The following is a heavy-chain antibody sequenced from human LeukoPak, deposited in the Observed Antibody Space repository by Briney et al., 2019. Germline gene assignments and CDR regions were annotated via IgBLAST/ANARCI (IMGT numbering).Heavy chain of an antibody. CDR3: ARDKSIAVAGIGVIDY. V-gene: IGHV7-4-1*02. CDR1: GYTFTSYA. CDR2: INTNTGNP. J-gene: IGHJ4*02. Sequence: GASVKVSCKASGYTFTSYAMNWVRQAPGQGLEWMGWINTNTGNPTYAQGFTGRFVFSLDTSVSTAYLQISSLKAEDTAVYYCARDKSIAVAGIGVIDYWGQGTLVTVSS. D-gene: IGHD6-19*01.